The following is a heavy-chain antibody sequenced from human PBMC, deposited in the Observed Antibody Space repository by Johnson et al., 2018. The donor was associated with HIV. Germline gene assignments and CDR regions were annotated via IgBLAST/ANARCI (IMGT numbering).Heavy chain of an antibody. Sequence: VQLVESGGGVVQPGGSLRLSCAASGFTFSSYGMHWVRQAPGKGLEWVAVISYDGSNKYYADSVKGRFTISRDNSKNTLYLQMNSLRADDTAVYYCARGGYSSGWSDAFDIWGQGTMVTVSS. CDR3: ARGGYSSGWSDAFDI. V-gene: IGHV3-30*19. J-gene: IGHJ3*02. CDR2: ISYDGSNK. CDR1: GFTFSSYG. D-gene: IGHD6-19*01.